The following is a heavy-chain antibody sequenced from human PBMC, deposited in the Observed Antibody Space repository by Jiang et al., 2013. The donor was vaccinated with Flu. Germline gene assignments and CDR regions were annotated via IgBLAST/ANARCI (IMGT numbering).Heavy chain of an antibody. V-gene: IGHV2-70*13. D-gene: IGHD6-19*01. CDR3: ARVYGAGIYYYFAMDV. Sequence: KPTQILTLTCTFSGFSLTATGMCVTWIRQPPGKALEWLALIDWDDDKYYNTSLKTRLTISKDATKNQVVLTMTNVDPVDTATYYCARVYGAGIYYYFAMDVWGQGTTVTVSS. CDR2: IDWDDDK. J-gene: IGHJ6*02. CDR1: GFSLTATGMC.